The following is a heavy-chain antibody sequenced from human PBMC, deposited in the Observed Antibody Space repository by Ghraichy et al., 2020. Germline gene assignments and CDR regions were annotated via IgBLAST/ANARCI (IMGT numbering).Heavy chain of an antibody. CDR1: GYTFTGNY. V-gene: IGHV1-2*02. J-gene: IGHJ4*02. CDR2: INPDSGGT. D-gene: IGHD6-19*01. CDR3: AREDGWYRN. Sequence: ASVKVSCKASGYTFTGNYMHWVRQAPGQGLEWMGWINPDSGGTNYAQNFQGRVTMTGDTSINTAYMELSRLRSDDTAVYYCAREDGWYRNWGQGTLVTVSS.